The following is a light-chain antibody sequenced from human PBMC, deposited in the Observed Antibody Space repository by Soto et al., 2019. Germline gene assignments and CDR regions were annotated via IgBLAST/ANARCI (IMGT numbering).Light chain of an antibody. J-gene: IGLJ2*01. Sequence: ALTQPRSVSGSPGQSVTISCTGASNNVGGYNYVSWYQHHPGKVPQLIIYDVTKRPSGVPDRFSGSKSGNTASLTISGLQVEDEADYYCCSYAGTYTWIFGGGTKLTVL. CDR1: SNNVGGYNY. CDR3: CSYAGTYTWI. V-gene: IGLV2-11*01. CDR2: DVT.